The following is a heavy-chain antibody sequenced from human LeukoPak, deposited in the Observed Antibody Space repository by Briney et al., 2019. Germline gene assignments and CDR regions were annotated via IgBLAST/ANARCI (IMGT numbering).Heavy chain of an antibody. D-gene: IGHD3-9*01. V-gene: IGHV4-59*01. Sequence: PSETLSLTCTVSGGSISSYYWSWIRHPPGKGLEWIGYIYYSGSTNYNPSLKSRVTISVDTSKNQFSLKLSSVTAADTAVYYCAREYHDILTGYFYFDYWGQGTLVTVSS. CDR2: IYYSGST. J-gene: IGHJ4*02. CDR3: AREYHDILTGYFYFDY. CDR1: GGSISSYY.